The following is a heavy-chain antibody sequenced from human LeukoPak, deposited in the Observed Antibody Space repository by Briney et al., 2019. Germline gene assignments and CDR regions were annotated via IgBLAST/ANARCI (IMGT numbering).Heavy chain of an antibody. Sequence: ASVKVSCKASGYTFTSYGITWVRQAPGQGLEWMGWISAYNGKTKYAQKLQGRVTMTTDTSTSTAYVELRSLRSHDTAVYYCARDPLYYHSDTSGYSTFFDYWGQGTLVTVSS. CDR3: ARDPLYYHSDTSGYSTFFDY. V-gene: IGHV1-18*01. J-gene: IGHJ4*02. D-gene: IGHD3-22*01. CDR2: ISAYNGKT. CDR1: GYTFTSYG.